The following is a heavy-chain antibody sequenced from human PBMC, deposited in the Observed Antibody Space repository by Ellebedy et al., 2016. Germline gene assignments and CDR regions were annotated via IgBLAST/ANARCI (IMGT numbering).Heavy chain of an antibody. D-gene: IGHD6-19*01. Sequence: SVKVSCXASGYTFTGYYMHWVRQAPGQELEWMGRIIPILGIANYAQKFQGRVTITADESTSTAYMELSSLRSEDTAVYYCARDYSAGLFDYWGQGTLVTVSS. CDR1: GYTFTGYY. CDR2: IIPILGIA. V-gene: IGHV1-69*04. CDR3: ARDYSAGLFDY. J-gene: IGHJ4*02.